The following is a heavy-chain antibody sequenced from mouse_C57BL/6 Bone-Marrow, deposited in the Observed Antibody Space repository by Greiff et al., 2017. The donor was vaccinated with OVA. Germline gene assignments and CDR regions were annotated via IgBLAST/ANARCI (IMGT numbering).Heavy chain of an antibody. J-gene: IGHJ4*01. D-gene: IGHD1-1*01. CDR3: ALLLLRTNYAMDY. Sequence: QVQLQQPGAELVKPGASVKLSCKASGYTFTSYWMHWVKQRPGQGLEWIGMIHPNSGSTNYNEKFKSKATLTVDKSSSTAYMQLSSLTSEDSAVYYCALLLLRTNYAMDYWGQGTSVTVSS. CDR2: IHPNSGST. CDR1: GYTFTSYW. V-gene: IGHV1-64*01.